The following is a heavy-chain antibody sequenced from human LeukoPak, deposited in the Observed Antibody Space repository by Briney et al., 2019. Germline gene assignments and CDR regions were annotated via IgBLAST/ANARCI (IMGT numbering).Heavy chain of an antibody. CDR1: GFTFSSYA. J-gene: IGHJ3*02. D-gene: IGHD3-22*01. CDR2: ISGSGGST. V-gene: IGHV3-23*01. Sequence: PGGSLRLSCAASGFTFSSYALCWGCQAPGKGLEWVSAISGSGGSTYSADSVRGRFTLSRDNSKNTLYLQMNRVRAEDTAVYYCAKTSYYDSSGYSYGGSPFDIWGQGTMVTVSS. CDR3: AKTSYYDSSGYSYGGSPFDI.